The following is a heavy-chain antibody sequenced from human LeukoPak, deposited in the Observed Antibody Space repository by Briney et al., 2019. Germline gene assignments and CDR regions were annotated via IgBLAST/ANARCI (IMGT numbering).Heavy chain of an antibody. CDR1: GYTLTYNN. Sequence: PTASVKVFCKASGYTLTYNNISWVRQAPGQGLEQMGIINPRGGSTSYAQKFQGRVIMARDTSTSTVYMELSSLRSEDTAVYYCASELSRGDEGFDYWGQGTLVTVSS. CDR2: INPRGGST. V-gene: IGHV1-46*01. D-gene: IGHD3-10*01. CDR3: ASELSRGDEGFDY. J-gene: IGHJ4*02.